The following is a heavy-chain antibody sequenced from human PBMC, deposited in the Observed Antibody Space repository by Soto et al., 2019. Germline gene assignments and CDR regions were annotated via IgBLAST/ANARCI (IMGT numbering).Heavy chain of an antibody. Sequence: PSETLSLTCTVSGGSISSGGYYWSWIRQHPGKGLEWIGYIYYSGSTYYNPSLKSRVTISVDTSKNQFSLKLSSVTAADTAVHYCARVGGGYSYGQGYYFDYWGQGTLVTVS. CDR1: GGSISSGGYY. J-gene: IGHJ4*02. D-gene: IGHD5-18*01. V-gene: IGHV4-31*03. CDR2: IYYSGST. CDR3: ARVGGGYSYGQGYYFDY.